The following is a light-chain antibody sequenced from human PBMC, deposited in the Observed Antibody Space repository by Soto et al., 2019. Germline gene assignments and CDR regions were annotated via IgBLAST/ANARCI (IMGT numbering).Light chain of an antibody. V-gene: IGKV3-15*01. J-gene: IGKJ5*01. Sequence: EMVMTQSPATLSVPPGERATLSCRASQSVRSNLAWYQQRPGLAPRLLIYAASTRATGIPARFSGSGSGTEFTLTISSLQSEDFAVYYCQQYDNWPPITFGQGTRLEIK. CDR3: QQYDNWPPIT. CDR2: AAS. CDR1: QSVRSN.